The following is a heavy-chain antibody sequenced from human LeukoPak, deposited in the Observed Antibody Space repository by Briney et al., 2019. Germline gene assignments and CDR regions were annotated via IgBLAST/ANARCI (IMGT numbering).Heavy chain of an antibody. D-gene: IGHD6-6*01. CDR1: GGSISSGSYY. CDR3: ARGSSSSGKGFDY. CDR2: IYTSGST. V-gene: IGHV4-61*02. J-gene: IGHJ4*02. Sequence: PSETLSLTCTVSGGSISSGSYYWSWIRQPAGKGLEWIGRIYTSGSTNYNPSLKSRVTISVDTSKNQFSLKPSSVTAADTAVYYCARGSSSSGKGFDYWGQGTLVTVSS.